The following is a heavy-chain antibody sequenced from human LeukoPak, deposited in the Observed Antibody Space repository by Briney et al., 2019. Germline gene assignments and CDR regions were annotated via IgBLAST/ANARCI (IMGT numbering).Heavy chain of an antibody. D-gene: IGHD5-12*01. CDR3: TTVGYSGYDYRDQKWYFDY. Sequence: GGSLRLSCAASGFPFSNAWMSWVRQAPGKGLEWVGRIKSKTDGGTTDYAAPVKGRFTISRDDSKNTLYLQMNSLKTEDTAVYYCTTVGYSGYDYRDQKWYFDYWGQGTLVTVSS. CDR1: GFPFSNAW. J-gene: IGHJ4*02. CDR2: IKSKTDGGTT. V-gene: IGHV3-15*01.